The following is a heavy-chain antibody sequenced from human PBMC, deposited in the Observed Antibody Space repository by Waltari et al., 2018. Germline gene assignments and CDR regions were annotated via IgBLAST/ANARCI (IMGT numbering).Heavy chain of an antibody. J-gene: IGHJ4*02. CDR3: ARDRWEQAIDY. CDR2: ITRSSRDI. V-gene: IGHV3-21*01. D-gene: IGHD1-26*01. CDR1: GFTLSSYS. Sequence: EVQLVESGGGLVTPGGSLRLSCAASGFTLSSYSMNWVRQAPGKGLEWVSSITRSSRDIYYADSVKGRFTISRDNAKNSLYLQMNSLRAEDTAVYYCARDRWEQAIDYWGQGTLVTVSS.